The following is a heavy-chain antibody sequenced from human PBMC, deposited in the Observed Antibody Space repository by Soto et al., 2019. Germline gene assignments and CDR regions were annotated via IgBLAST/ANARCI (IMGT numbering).Heavy chain of an antibody. D-gene: IGHD3-10*01. J-gene: IGHJ4*02. CDR3: APWYYYGRPRA. CDR2: IRNKVNSYTT. Sequence: GSLRLSCAASGFTFSDHYMDWVRQAPGKGLEWVGRIRNKVNSYTTEYAASVKGRFTISRDDSKNSLYLQMNSLKTEDTAVYYCAPWYYYGRPRAGGKGTLFTVSS. CDR1: GFTFSDHY. V-gene: IGHV3-72*01.